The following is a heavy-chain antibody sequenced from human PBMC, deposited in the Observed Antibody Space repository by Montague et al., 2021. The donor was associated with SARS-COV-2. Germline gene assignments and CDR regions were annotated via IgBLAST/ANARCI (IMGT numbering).Heavy chain of an antibody. J-gene: IGHJ5*02. Sequence: SETLSLTCTVYGGSISSSSYSWVWIRPPPGMGLVWIGNIYYSGSTYYSPYLKSPVTIYVDTSKNPFSLKLSSVTAADTDVYYCARQVAGVYILTGYSVGTWFDPWGQGTLVTVSS. CDR3: ARQVAGVYILTGYSVGTWFDP. CDR2: IYYSGST. V-gene: IGHV4-39*01. CDR1: GGSISSSSYS. D-gene: IGHD3-9*01.